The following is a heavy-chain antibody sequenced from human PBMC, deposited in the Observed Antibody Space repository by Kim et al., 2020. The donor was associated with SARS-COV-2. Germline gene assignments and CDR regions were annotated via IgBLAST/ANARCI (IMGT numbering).Heavy chain of an antibody. J-gene: IGHJ6*02. CDR2: ISGSGGST. V-gene: IGHV3-23*01. CDR1: GFTFSSYA. Sequence: GGSLRLSCAASGFTFSSYAMSWVRQAPGKGLEWVSAISGSGGSTYYADSVKGRFTISRDNSKNTLYLQMNSLRAEDTAVYYCAKLGSYSSSWSNYYYYYGMDVWGQGTTVTVSS. CDR3: AKLGSYSSSWSNYYYYYGMDV. D-gene: IGHD6-13*01.